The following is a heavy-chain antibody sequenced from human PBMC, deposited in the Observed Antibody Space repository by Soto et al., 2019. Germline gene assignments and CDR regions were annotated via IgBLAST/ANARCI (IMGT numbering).Heavy chain of an antibody. CDR3: GRGRSGQIVVFY. V-gene: IGHV1-2*02. CDR2: IGPESGAT. J-gene: IGHJ4*02. CDR1: GYTFTGHY. Sequence: ASVKVSCKASGYTFTGHYIHWVRQAPEQGPEWMGEIGPESGATRYAQRFQDRVTMTRDMSITTVYMESNNLSPDDTAVYYCGRGRSGQIVVFYWGQGTPVTVSS. D-gene: IGHD1-26*01.